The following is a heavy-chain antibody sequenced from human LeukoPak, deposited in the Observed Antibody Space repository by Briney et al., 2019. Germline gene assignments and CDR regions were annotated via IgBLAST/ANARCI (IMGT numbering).Heavy chain of an antibody. D-gene: IGHD6-13*01. CDR1: GFTVSNNY. J-gene: IGHJ4*02. Sequence: GGSLRLSCAASGFTVSNNYMSWVRQAPGKGLEWVSIIYSGHSTYYADSVKGRLTISRDNSKNTLYLQMNSLRADDTAVYYCARAAAAGPFDYWGQGTLVTVSS. CDR2: IYSGHST. CDR3: ARAAAAGPFDY. V-gene: IGHV3-66*01.